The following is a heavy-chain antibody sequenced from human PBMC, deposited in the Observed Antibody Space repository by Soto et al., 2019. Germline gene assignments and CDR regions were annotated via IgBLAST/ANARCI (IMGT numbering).Heavy chain of an antibody. V-gene: IGHV4-61*01. Sequence: QVQLQESGPGLVKPSETLSLTCTVSGGSVSSGSYYWSWIRQPPGKGLEWIGYIYYSGSTNYNPSPKRRVTISLDTSKNQFSLKLSSVTAADTAVYYCARGIEGWYQGRYYYGMDVWGQGTTVTVSS. D-gene: IGHD6-19*01. CDR3: ARGIEGWYQGRYYYGMDV. CDR1: GGSVSSGSYY. J-gene: IGHJ6*02. CDR2: IYYSGST.